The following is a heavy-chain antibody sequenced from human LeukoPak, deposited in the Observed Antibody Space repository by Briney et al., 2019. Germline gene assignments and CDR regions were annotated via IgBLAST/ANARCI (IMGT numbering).Heavy chain of an antibody. CDR1: GGSFSGYY. CDR3: ARGINGAKWLVPYYFDY. CDR2: INHSGST. Sequence: PSETLSLTCAVYGGSFSGYYWSWIRQPPGKGLEWIGEINHSGSTNYNPSLKSRVTISVDTSKNQFSLKLSSVTAADTAVYYCARGINGAKWLVPYYFDYWGHGTLVTVSS. V-gene: IGHV4-34*01. D-gene: IGHD6-19*01. J-gene: IGHJ4*01.